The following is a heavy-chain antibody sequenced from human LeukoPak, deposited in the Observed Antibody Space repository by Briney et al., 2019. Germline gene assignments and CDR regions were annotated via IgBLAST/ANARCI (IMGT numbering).Heavy chain of an antibody. D-gene: IGHD3-9*01. CDR1: GYSFTSYW. CDR2: IYPGDSDT. Sequence: GESLKISCKGSGYSFTSYWIGWVRQMPGKGLEWMGIIYPGDSDTRYSPSFQGQVTISADKSISTAYLQWSSLKASDTAMYYCARLGYYDILTGYSSSFDYWGQGTLVTVSS. V-gene: IGHV5-51*01. J-gene: IGHJ4*02. CDR3: ARLGYYDILTGYSSSFDY.